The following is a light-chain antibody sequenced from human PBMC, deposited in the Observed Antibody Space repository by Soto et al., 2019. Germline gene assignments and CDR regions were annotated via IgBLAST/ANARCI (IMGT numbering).Light chain of an antibody. V-gene: IGKV3-20*01. CDR2: DAS. J-gene: IGKJ1*01. CDR1: QSVSTY. CDR3: QQYGSTPRT. Sequence: EIVLTQSPATMSLSLGERATLSCRASQSVSTYLAWYQQKPGQAPRLLIYDASRRATGIPDRFSGSGSGTDFTLTISRLEPEDFAVYYCQQYGSTPRTFGQGTKVDIK.